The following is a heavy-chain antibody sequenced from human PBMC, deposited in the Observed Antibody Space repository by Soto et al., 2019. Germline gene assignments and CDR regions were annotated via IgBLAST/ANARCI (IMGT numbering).Heavy chain of an antibody. V-gene: IGHV3-30*03. CDR2: ISFDGSNK. J-gene: IGHJ4*02. Sequence: QVQLVESGGGVVQPGRSLRLSCAASGFTFSSYGMHWVRQAPGKGLEWVAVISFDGSNKYYAESVKGRFTISRDNSKNTLYLQMNSLRAEDTALYYCARDPYSSGQRYFDYWGQGTLVTVSS. D-gene: IGHD6-19*01. CDR1: GFTFSSYG. CDR3: ARDPYSSGQRYFDY.